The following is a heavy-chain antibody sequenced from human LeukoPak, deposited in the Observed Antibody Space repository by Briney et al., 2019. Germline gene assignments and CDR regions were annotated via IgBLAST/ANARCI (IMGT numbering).Heavy chain of an antibody. CDR1: GYTLTHYG. CDR3: VRDNLRAYYGSRSYLDF. CDR2: ISPANGNT. J-gene: IGHJ4*02. V-gene: IGHV1-18*01. Sequence: ASVKVSCKASGYTLTHYGLNWVRQAPGQGLEWLGWISPANGNTKYAQKIQDRVSVTFDTSTGTTYMELRSLRSDDTAVYYCVRDNLRAYYGSRSYLDFWGQGTLITVSS. D-gene: IGHD3-10*01.